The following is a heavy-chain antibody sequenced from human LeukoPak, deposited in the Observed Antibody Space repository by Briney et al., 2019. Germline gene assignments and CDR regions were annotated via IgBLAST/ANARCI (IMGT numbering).Heavy chain of an antibody. CDR1: GGSISSSSHP. CDR3: AQSLGSSNWIGNWFDP. CDR2: IYYTGRT. V-gene: IGHV4-39*01. Sequence: TSETLSLTCTVSGGSISSSSHPWGWIRQPPGKGLEWTGSIYYTGRTYYNPSLKSRVTISVDTSKNQFSLKLSSVTAADTAVYYCAQSLGSSNWIGNWFDPWGQGTLVTVSS. D-gene: IGHD6-13*01. J-gene: IGHJ5*02.